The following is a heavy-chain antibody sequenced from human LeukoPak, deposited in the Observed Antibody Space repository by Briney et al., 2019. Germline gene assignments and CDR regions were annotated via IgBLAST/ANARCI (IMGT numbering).Heavy chain of an antibody. J-gene: IGHJ6*02. CDR3: ARPMVRGVMRYYYGMDV. V-gene: IGHV3-74*01. Sequence: GGSLRLSCAASGFTFSSYWMHWVRQSPGKGLVWVSRINSDGSSTSYADSVKGRVTISRDNAKNTLYLQMNSLRAEDTAVYYCARPMVRGVMRYYYGMDVWGQGTTVTVSS. CDR1: GFTFSSYW. CDR2: INSDGSST. D-gene: IGHD3-10*01.